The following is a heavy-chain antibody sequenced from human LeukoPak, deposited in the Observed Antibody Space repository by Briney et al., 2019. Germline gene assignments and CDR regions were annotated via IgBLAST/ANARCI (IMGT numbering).Heavy chain of an antibody. CDR3: ANSQGGSGRELDY. Sequence: PGGSLRLSCAASGFTFSSYAMSWVRQAPGKGLEWVSAISGSGGSTYYADSVKGRFTISRDNSKNTLYLQMNSLRAEDTAVYYCANSQGGSGRELDYWGQGTLVTVSS. CDR2: ISGSGGST. D-gene: IGHD3-10*01. CDR1: GFTFSSYA. V-gene: IGHV3-23*01. J-gene: IGHJ4*02.